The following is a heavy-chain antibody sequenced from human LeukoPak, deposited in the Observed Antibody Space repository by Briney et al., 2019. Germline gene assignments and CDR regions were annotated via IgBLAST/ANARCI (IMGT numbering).Heavy chain of an antibody. CDR3: ARGRGHHRVWGSYRTSYYFDY. V-gene: IGHV4-59*12. D-gene: IGHD3-16*02. CDR1: GGSISSYY. CDR2: IYYSGST. J-gene: IGHJ4*02. Sequence: SETLSLTCTVSGGSISSYYWSWIRQPPGKELEWIGYIYYSGSTNYNPSLKSRVTISVDTSKNQFSLKLSSVTAADTAVYYCARGRGHHRVWGSYRTSYYFDYWGQGTLVTVSS.